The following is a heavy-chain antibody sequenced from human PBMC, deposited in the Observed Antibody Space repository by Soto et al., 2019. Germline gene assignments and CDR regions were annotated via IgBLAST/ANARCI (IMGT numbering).Heavy chain of an antibody. D-gene: IGHD3-10*01. Sequence: GGSLRLSCAASGFNFSTYYMGWVRQAPGKGLEWVANIAEDGSKKDYADSVKGRFTISRDNSKNTLYLQMNSLRAEDTSVYYCAKDLYSSETYTYYCGMDVWGQGTTVTVSS. CDR1: GFNFSTYY. CDR3: AKDLYSSETYTYYCGMDV. V-gene: IGHV3-7*01. J-gene: IGHJ6*02. CDR2: IAEDGSKK.